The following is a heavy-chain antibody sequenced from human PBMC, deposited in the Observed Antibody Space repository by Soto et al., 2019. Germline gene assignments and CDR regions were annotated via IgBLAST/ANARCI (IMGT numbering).Heavy chain of an antibody. CDR1: GFTFSSYA. J-gene: IGHJ4*02. CDR2: ISSDVNYK. V-gene: IGHV3-30-3*01. CDR3: AVQKKRGVWLFDF. D-gene: IGHD5-12*01. Sequence: QVQLVESGGGVVQPGRSLRLSCAASGFTFSSYALHWVRQAPGKGLDWVAVISSDVNYKYYADSVKGRFTISRDNSKNTLYQQMTSLRAEETAVYYCAVQKKRGVWLFDFWGQGTLVTVSS.